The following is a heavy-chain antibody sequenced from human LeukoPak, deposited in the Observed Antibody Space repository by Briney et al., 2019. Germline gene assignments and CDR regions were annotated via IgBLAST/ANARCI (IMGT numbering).Heavy chain of an antibody. V-gene: IGHV3-66*01. D-gene: IGHD4-11*01. CDR1: GFTVSSNY. J-gene: IGHJ6*03. CDR2: IYSGGST. Sequence: GGSLRLSCAASGFTVSSNYMSLVRQAPGKGLEWVSIIYSGGSTYYADSVKGRFTISRDNSKNTLYLQMNSLRAEDTAVYYCARDRTGQQLISRKEYYYMDVWGKGTTVTISS. CDR3: ARDRTGQQLISRKEYYYMDV.